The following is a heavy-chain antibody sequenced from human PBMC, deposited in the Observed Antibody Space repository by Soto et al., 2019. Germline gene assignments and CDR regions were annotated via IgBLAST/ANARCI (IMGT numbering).Heavy chain of an antibody. CDR1: GFSFSAFE. Sequence: EAKLEEFGGGLIEPGGSLRLSCAASGFSFSAFEMNWVRQAPGKGPEWVAHIKSGGSFTLYAASVKGRFTISRDDADNSIYLQMNRLRAEDTALYYCTKEKSVMNSGYDAFDLWGRGTMVTVSS. CDR2: IKSGGSFT. J-gene: IGHJ3*01. V-gene: IGHV3-48*03. CDR3: TKEKSVMNSGYDAFDL. D-gene: IGHD5-12*01.